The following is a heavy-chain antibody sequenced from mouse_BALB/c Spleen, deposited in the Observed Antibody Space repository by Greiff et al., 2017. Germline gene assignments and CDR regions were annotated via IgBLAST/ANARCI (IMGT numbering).Heavy chain of an antibody. CDR3: ARGDWFAY. J-gene: IGHJ3*01. CDR1: GFSLTSYG. V-gene: IGHV2-4-1*01. CDR2: IWSGGST. Sequence: VQLQQSGPGLVQPSQSLSITCTVSGFSLTSYGVHWVRQSPGKGLEWLGVIWSGGSTDYNAAFISRLSISKDNSKSQVFFKMNSLQADDTAIYYCARGDWFAYWGQGTLVTVSP.